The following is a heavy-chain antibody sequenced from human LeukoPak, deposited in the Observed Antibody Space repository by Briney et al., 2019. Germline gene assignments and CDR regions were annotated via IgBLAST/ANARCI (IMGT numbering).Heavy chain of an antibody. CDR2: ISWNSGSI. V-gene: IGHV3-9*01. D-gene: IGHD1-7*01. CDR3: AKDATPGNSMWDYFDY. J-gene: IGHJ4*02. Sequence: SLRLSCAASGFTFDDYAMHWVRQAPGKGLEWVSGISWNSGSIGYADSVKGRFTISRDNAKNSLYLQMNSLRDEDTAVYYCAKDATPGNSMWDYFDYWGQGTLVTVSS. CDR1: GFTFDDYA.